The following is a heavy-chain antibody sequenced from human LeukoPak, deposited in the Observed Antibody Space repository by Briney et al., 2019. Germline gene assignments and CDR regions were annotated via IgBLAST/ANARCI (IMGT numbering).Heavy chain of an antibody. V-gene: IGHV3-11*04. Sequence: PGGSLRLSCAASGSTFSDYYMSWIRQAPGKGLEWVSYISSSGSTIYYADSVKGRFTISRDNAKNSLYLQMNSLRAEDTAVYYCARDREGYYDSSGYPLDYWGQGTLVTVSS. CDR3: ARDREGYYDSSGYPLDY. CDR1: GSTFSDYY. J-gene: IGHJ4*02. CDR2: ISSSGSTI. D-gene: IGHD3-22*01.